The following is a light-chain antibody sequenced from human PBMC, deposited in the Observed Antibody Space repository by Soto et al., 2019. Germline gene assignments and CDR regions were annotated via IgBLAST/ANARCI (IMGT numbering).Light chain of an antibody. CDR2: DAS. CDR1: QSISSW. CDR3: QQWRT. J-gene: IGKJ1*01. V-gene: IGKV1-5*01. Sequence: DIQMTQSPSTLSASVGDRVTITCRASQSISSWLAWYQQKPGKAPKLLIYDASSLESGVPSRFSGSGSGTEFTLTISSLQPDDFATYYCQQWRTFGQGIKVEIK.